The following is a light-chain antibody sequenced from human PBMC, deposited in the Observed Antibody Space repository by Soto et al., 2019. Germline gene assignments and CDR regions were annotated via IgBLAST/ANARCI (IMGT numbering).Light chain of an antibody. Sequence: DIVMTQSPLSLPVTPGEPASISCRSSQSLLHSNGYNYLDWYLQKPGQSPQVLIYLGSHRASGVPDRFSGRGSGTDFTLKISRVEAEDVGLYYGMQALQTPLTFGPGTKVHIK. V-gene: IGKV2-28*01. CDR2: LGS. J-gene: IGKJ3*01. CDR1: QSLLHSNGYNY. CDR3: MQALQTPLT.